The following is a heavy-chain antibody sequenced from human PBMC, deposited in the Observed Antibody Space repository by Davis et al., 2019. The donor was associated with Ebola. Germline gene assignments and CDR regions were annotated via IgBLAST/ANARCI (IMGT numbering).Heavy chain of an antibody. J-gene: IGHJ4*02. CDR1: GFTFSSYG. D-gene: IGHD3-10*01. CDR3: AKEGWFGEGRFDY. V-gene: IGHV3-30*02. CDR2: IWYDGSNK. Sequence: GESLKISCAASGFTFSSYGMHWVRQAPGKGLEWVAVIWYDGSNKYYADSVKGRFTISRDNSKNTLYLQMNSLRAEDTAVYYCAKEGWFGEGRFDYWGQGTLVTVSS.